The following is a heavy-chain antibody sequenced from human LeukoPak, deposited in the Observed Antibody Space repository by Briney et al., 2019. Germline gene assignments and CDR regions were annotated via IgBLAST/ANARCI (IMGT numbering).Heavy chain of an antibody. CDR2: IYYSGST. V-gene: IGHV4-59*01. CDR1: GGSISSYY. CDR3: ARGPNMITFGGVIVIPFDY. D-gene: IGHD3-16*02. Sequence: SETLSLTCTVSGGSISSYYWSWIRQPPGKGLEWIGYIYYSGSTNYNPSLKSRVTISVDTSKNQFSLKLSSVTAADTAVYYCARGPNMITFGGVIVIPFDYWGQGTPVTVSS. J-gene: IGHJ4*02.